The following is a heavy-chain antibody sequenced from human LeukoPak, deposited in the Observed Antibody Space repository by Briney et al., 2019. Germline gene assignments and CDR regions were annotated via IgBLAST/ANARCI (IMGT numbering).Heavy chain of an antibody. Sequence: PSETLSLTCTVSGGSISSSSYYWGWIRQPPGKGLEWIGSIYYSGSTYYNPSLKSRVTISVDTSKNQFSLKLSSVTAADTAVYYCASSLVVISFFFDYWGQGTLVTVSS. CDR3: ASSLVVISFFFDY. CDR2: IYYSGST. J-gene: IGHJ4*02. CDR1: GGSISSSSYY. D-gene: IGHD3-22*01. V-gene: IGHV4-39*07.